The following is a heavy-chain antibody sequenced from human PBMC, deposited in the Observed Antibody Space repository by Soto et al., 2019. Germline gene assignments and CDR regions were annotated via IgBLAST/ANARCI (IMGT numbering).Heavy chain of an antibody. CDR3: ARGYCSGGSCYSGYFDY. Sequence: PSETLSLTCTLSGGSISSGGYYWSWIRQHPGKGLEWIGYIYYSGSTYYNPSLKSRVTISVDTSKNQFSLKLSSVTAADTAVYYCARGYCSGGSCYSGYFDYWGQGTLVTVSS. D-gene: IGHD2-15*01. CDR1: GGSISSGGYY. J-gene: IGHJ4*02. CDR2: IYYSGST. V-gene: IGHV4-31*03.